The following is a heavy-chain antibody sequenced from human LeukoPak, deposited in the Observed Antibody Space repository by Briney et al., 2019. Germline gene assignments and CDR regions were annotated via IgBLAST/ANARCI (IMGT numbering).Heavy chain of an antibody. CDR1: GGSLSSYY. CDR3: ARGSPTVSFDY. Sequence: SETLSLTCTVSGGSLSSYYWSWIRQPPGKGLEWSGYIYYSGSTNYNPSLKSRVTISVDTSKNQYSLKLSSVTAADTAVYYCARGSPTVSFDYWGQGTLVTVSS. D-gene: IGHD4-17*01. CDR2: IYYSGST. J-gene: IGHJ4*02. V-gene: IGHV4-59*01.